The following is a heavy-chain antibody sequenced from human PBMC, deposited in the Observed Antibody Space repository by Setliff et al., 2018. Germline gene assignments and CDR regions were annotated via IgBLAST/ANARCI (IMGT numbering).Heavy chain of an antibody. CDR1: GYALNSYG. CDR2: ISPYNGHT. D-gene: IGHD2-15*01. Sequence: ASVKVSCKTAGYALNSYGLTWVRQAPGQGLEWMGWISPYNGHTNSAQKLQGRVTMTTDTSTNTAYMELRSLRSDDTAMYFCALSSLSLCSGGNCPNVFDVWGQGTMVTVS. CDR3: ALSSLSLCSGGNCPNVFDV. V-gene: IGHV1-18*01. J-gene: IGHJ3*01.